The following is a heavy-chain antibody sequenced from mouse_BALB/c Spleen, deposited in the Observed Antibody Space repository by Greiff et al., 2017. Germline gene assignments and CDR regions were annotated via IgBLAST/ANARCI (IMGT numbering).Heavy chain of an antibody. Sequence: EVHLVESGGGLVKPGGSLKLSCAASGFTFSSYTMSWVRQTPEKRLEWVATISSGGSYTYYPDSVKGRFTISRDNAKNTLYLQMSSLKSEDTAMYYCTRDGHLKGLYFDYWGQGTTLTVSS. CDR3: TRDGHLKGLYFDY. D-gene: IGHD6-1*01. V-gene: IGHV5-6-4*01. J-gene: IGHJ2*01. CDR2: ISSGGSYT. CDR1: GFTFSSYT.